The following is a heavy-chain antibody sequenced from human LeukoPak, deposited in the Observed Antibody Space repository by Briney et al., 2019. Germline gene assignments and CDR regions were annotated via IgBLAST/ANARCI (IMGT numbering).Heavy chain of an antibody. J-gene: IGHJ3*02. CDR3: ARQPNYFDTRGYLSHAFDI. D-gene: IGHD3-22*01. CDR2: IYPGDSDT. V-gene: IGHV5-51*01. Sequence: GESLKISCKGSGYRFSNYWIAWVRQMPGKGLEWMGLIYPGDSDTKYSPSFQGQVTISADKSISTVYLQWSSLRAADTATYYCARQPNYFDTRGYLSHAFDIWGQGTMVTVS. CDR1: GYRFSNYW.